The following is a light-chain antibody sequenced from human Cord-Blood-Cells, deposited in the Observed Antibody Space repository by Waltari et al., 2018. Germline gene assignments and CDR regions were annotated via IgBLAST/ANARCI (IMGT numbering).Light chain of an antibody. CDR2: DPS. J-gene: IGKJ1*01. V-gene: IGKV1-5*01. CDR3: QQYNSYST. CDR1: QSISSW. Sequence: DIQMTQSPSTLSASVGDRVTITCRASQSISSWLAWYQQKPGKAPKLLIYDPSSLESGVPTRFSGGGSGTEFTLTSSSLHPDDFATYYCQQYNSYSTFGQGTKVEIK.